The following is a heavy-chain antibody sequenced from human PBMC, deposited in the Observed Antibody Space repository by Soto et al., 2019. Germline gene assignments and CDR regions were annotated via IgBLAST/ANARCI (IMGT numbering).Heavy chain of an antibody. CDR2: IFWNDER. D-gene: IGHD1-7*01. CDR3: TRALREELPIYYFDN. J-gene: IGHJ4*02. Sequence: SGPTLVNPTETLTLTCTVSGFSLSKARMGVSWIRQPPGKALEWLAHIFWNDERSYNTSLKSRLTISKDTSKSQVVLTMTNVDPMDTGTYFCTRALREELPIYYFDNWGQGTLVTVSS. V-gene: IGHV2-26*01. CDR1: GFSLSKARMG.